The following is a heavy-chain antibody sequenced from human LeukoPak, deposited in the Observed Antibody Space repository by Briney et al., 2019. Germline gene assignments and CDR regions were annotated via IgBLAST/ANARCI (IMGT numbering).Heavy chain of an antibody. CDR1: GYTFTGYY. Sequence: ASVKVSCKASGYTFTGYYMHWVRQAPGQGLEWMGWINPNSGGTNYAQKFQGRVTMTRDTSISTAYMELSRLRSDDTAVYYCARARYYYDSSGYYYPWYIDYWGQGTLVTVSS. CDR3: ARARYYYDSSGYYYPWYIDY. CDR2: INPNSGGT. D-gene: IGHD3-22*01. V-gene: IGHV1-2*02. J-gene: IGHJ4*02.